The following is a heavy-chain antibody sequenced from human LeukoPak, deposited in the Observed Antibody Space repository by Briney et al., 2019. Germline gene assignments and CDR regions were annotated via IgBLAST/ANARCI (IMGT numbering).Heavy chain of an antibody. CDR1: GGSISSSSYY. CDR2: IYYSGST. V-gene: IGHV4-61*01. D-gene: IGHD4-11*01. J-gene: IGHJ5*02. Sequence: SETLSLTCTVSGGSISSSSYYWSWIRQPPGKGLEWIGYIYYSGSTNYNPSLKSRVTISVDTSKNQFSLKLSSVTAADTAVYYCAREAMTTGNWFDPWGQGTLVTVSS. CDR3: AREAMTTGNWFDP.